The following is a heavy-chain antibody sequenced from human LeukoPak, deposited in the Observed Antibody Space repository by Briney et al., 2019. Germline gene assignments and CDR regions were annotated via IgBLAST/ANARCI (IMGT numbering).Heavy chain of an antibody. Sequence: PSETLSLTCTVSSASISSYYWGWIRQSPGKGLEWIGYIQNTGGTNYNPSLKSRVSISKDTSKNQFSLKLSSVTAADTAVYYCARGFGAAAGDYWGQGTLVTVSS. D-gene: IGHD6-13*01. J-gene: IGHJ4*02. V-gene: IGHV4-59*12. CDR2: IQNTGGT. CDR3: ARGFGAAAGDY. CDR1: SASISSYY.